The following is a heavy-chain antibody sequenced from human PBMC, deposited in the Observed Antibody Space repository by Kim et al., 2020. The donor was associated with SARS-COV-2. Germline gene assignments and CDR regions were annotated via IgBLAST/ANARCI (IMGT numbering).Heavy chain of an antibody. V-gene: IGHV4-31*03. Sequence: SETLSLTCTVSGGSISSGGYYWSWIRQHPGKGLEWIGYIYYSGSTYYNPSLKSRVTISVDTSKNQFSLKLSSVTAADTAVYYCARGGYGSGSYVLYYYYGMDVWGQGTTVTVSS. CDR3: ARGGYGSGSYVLYYYYGMDV. CDR1: GGSISSGGYY. D-gene: IGHD3-10*01. J-gene: IGHJ6*02. CDR2: IYYSGST.